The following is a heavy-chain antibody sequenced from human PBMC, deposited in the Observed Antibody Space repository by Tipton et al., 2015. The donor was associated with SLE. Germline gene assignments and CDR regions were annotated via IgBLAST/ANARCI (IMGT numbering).Heavy chain of an antibody. CDR1: GFTVSSRY. D-gene: IGHD3-10*01. CDR3: ARHFYYGSGSHSFDY. V-gene: IGHV3-66*04. CDR2: IYSGGTA. J-gene: IGHJ4*02. Sequence: SLRLSCAASGFTVSSRYMSWVRQAPGKGLEWVSVIYSGGTAYYADSVKGRFTISRDNSKNTLYLQMNSLRAEDTAVYYCARHFYYGSGSHSFDYWGQGTLVTVSS.